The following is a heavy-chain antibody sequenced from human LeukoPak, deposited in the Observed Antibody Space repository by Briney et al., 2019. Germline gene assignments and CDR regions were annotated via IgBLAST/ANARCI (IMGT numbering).Heavy chain of an antibody. D-gene: IGHD3-22*01. Sequence: SETLSLTCAVYGGSFSGYYWSWIRQPPGKGLEWIGEINRSGSTNYNPSLKSRVTISVDTSKNQFSLKLSSVTAADTAVYYCARGADYDSSGYPDAFDIWGQGTMVTVSS. CDR3: ARGADYDSSGYPDAFDI. CDR2: INRSGST. V-gene: IGHV4-34*01. CDR1: GGSFSGYY. J-gene: IGHJ3*02.